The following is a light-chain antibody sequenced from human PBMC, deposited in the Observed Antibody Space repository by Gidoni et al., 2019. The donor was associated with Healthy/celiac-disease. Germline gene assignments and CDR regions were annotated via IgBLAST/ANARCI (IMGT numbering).Light chain of an antibody. CDR2: AAS. J-gene: IGKJ2*01. CDR1: QSISGF. Sequence: DIQMTQSPSSLSASVGDRVTITCRASQSISGFLNWYQHKPGKAPKVVIYAASSLESGVPSRFSGRGTETDFTLTISSRQPEDLATYYCQQSYRTPYTFGQGTKLEIK. V-gene: IGKV1-39*01. CDR3: QQSYRTPYT.